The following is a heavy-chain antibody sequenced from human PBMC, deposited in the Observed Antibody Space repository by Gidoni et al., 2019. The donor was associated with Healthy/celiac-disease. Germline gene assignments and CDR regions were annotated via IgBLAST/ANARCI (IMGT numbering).Heavy chain of an antibody. CDR1: GGSFGSYY. D-gene: IGHD5-18*01. V-gene: IGHV4-34*01. CDR2: ISHSRST. J-gene: IGHJ4*02. Sequence: QVQLPSCGAGLLRPSETLSLTSAVYGGSFGSYYWSWVRQRPGKGLVWIVEISHSRSTNYNPSLKSRVTISVETSKNQYSTNLTSVTAADTTVYYWARGRVTPVDAAMVHFDYWGQGTLVTVSS. CDR3: ARGRVTPVDAAMVHFDY.